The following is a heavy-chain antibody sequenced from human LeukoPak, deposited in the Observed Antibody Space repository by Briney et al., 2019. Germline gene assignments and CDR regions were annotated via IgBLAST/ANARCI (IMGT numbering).Heavy chain of an antibody. CDR3: ARRSGSFQGDYNFDY. J-gene: IGHJ4*02. CDR2: IYPGDSDT. V-gene: IGHV5-51*01. Sequence: GESLKISCKGSGYIFTSYWIAWVRQMPGKGLEWMGIIYPGDSDTRYSPSFQGQVTISADKSISTAYLQWSSLKASDTAMYYCARRSGSFQGDYNFDYWGQGALVTVSS. CDR1: GYIFTSYW. D-gene: IGHD1-26*01.